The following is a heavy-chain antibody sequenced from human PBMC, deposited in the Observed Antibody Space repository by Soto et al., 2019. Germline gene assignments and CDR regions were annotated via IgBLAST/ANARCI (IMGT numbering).Heavy chain of an antibody. CDR3: AKGASTTVFAFNDY. CDR1: GFTFDDYA. V-gene: IGHV3-9*01. Sequence: EVQLVESGGGLVQPGRSLRLSCAASGFTFDDYAMHWVRQGPGKGLEWVSSISWNSGNLGYADSVKGRFTISRDNAKNALYLQMNSLRGEGTALYYCAKGASTTVFAFNDYWGQGTLVNVSS. D-gene: IGHD4-17*01. J-gene: IGHJ4*02. CDR2: ISWNSGNL.